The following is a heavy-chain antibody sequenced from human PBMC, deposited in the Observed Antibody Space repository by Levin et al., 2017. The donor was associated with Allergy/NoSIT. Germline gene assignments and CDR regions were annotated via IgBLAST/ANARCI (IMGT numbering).Heavy chain of an antibody. Sequence: SETLSLTCTVSGGSISDDSYYWAWVRQPPGKGLEWVGSIYYDGSAYYNPSLKTRLTISVDTSKNQFSLRVNSVIAADTAVYYCAGEPNSPYYYHDGLDVWGPGTTVTVSS. CDR2: IYYDGSA. D-gene: IGHD2/OR15-2a*01. V-gene: IGHV4-39*07. J-gene: IGHJ6*02. CDR1: GGSISDDSYY. CDR3: AGEPNSPYYYHDGLDV.